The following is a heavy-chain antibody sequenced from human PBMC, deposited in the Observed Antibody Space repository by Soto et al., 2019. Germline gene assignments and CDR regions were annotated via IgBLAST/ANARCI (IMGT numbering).Heavy chain of an antibody. CDR2: ISSSSSTI. J-gene: IGHJ4*02. V-gene: IGHV3-48*01. CDR3: ARVRLWQLDSYFDY. D-gene: IGHD6-13*01. Sequence: EVQLVESGGGLVQPGGSLRLSCAASGFTFSSYSMNWVRQAPGKGLEGVSYISSSSSTIYYAHSVKGRFTISRDNAKNSLYLQMNSLRAEDTAVYYCARVRLWQLDSYFDYWGQGTLVTVSS. CDR1: GFTFSSYS.